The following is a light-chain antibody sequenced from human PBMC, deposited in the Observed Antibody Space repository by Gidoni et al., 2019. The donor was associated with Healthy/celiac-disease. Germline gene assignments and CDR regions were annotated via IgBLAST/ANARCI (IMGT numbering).Light chain of an antibody. J-gene: IGKJ4*01. CDR3: QQRSNWPLT. V-gene: IGKV3-11*01. Sequence: EIVLTQSPATLSLSPGERATLSCRASKSVSSYLAWYQQKPGQAPRLLIYDASNMATGIPARFSGSGSGTDFTLTISSLEPEDFAVYYCQQRSNWPLTFXGXTKVEIK. CDR1: KSVSSY. CDR2: DAS.